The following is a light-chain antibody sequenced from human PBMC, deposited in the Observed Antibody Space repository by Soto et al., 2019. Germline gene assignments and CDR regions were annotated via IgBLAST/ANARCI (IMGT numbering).Light chain of an antibody. J-gene: IGLJ1*01. CDR3: SAHGGTTPYV. Sequence: QSALTQPPSASGSPGQSVAISCTGTASDIGGYTFVSWYQQHPGKAPKLLIYDVNKRPSGVPDRFSGSKSGNTASLTVSGPQAEYEADYYCSAHGGTTPYVFGTGTKLTVL. V-gene: IGLV2-8*01. CDR1: ASDIGGYTF. CDR2: DVN.